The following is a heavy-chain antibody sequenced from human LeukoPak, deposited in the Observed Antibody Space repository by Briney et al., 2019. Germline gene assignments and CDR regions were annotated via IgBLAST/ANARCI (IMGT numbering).Heavy chain of an antibody. CDR1: GFTFSEYS. Sequence: GGSLRLSCAASGFTFSEYSMSWVRQAPGKGLEWVSNIRSNGRDTYYTDSVKGRFTISRDNSKNTLYLEMTSLRAEATAVYYCANGGYTTSFDPWGQGTLITVSS. CDR2: IRSNGRDT. V-gene: IGHV3-23*01. J-gene: IGHJ5*02. D-gene: IGHD2-15*01. CDR3: ANGGYTTSFDP.